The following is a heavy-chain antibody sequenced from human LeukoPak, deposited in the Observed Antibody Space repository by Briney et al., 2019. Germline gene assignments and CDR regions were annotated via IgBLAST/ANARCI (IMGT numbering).Heavy chain of an antibody. CDR2: INPNSGGT. V-gene: IGHV1-2*02. CDR3: ATTTPAPKSLQWLVQGDDAFDI. D-gene: IGHD6-19*01. J-gene: IGHJ3*02. CDR1: GYTFTGYY. Sequence: GASVKVSCKASGYTFTGYYMHWVRQAPGQGLEWMGWINPNSGGTNYAQKFQGRVTMTRDTSISTAYMELSRLRSDDMAVYYCATTTPAPKSLQWLVQGDDAFDIWGQGTMVTVSS.